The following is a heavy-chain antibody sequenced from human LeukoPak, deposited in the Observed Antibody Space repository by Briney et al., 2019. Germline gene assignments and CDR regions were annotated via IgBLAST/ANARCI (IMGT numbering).Heavy chain of an antibody. CDR3: AKDTYYGSGSYSPFDY. V-gene: IGHV3-23*01. CDR2: ITTSDGNT. Sequence: GGSLRLSCAASGFTFSSYTMSWVRQAPGKGLEWVSTITTSDGNTYYADSVKGRFTISRDNSKNTLYLQMNSLRAEDTAVYYCAKDTYYGSGSYSPFDYWGQGTLVTVSS. D-gene: IGHD3-10*01. CDR1: GFTFSSYT. J-gene: IGHJ4*02.